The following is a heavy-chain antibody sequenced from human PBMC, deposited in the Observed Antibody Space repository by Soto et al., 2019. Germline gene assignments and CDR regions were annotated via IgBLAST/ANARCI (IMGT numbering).Heavy chain of an antibody. Sequence: QVQLVQSGAEVKKPGASVKVSCKASGYTLTSYGISWVRQAPGQGLEWMGWISAYNGNTNYAQKLQGRVTMTTDTSTSTAYMELRSLRSDDTAVYYCATTYYDILTGYRPYYYMDVWGKGTTVTVSS. V-gene: IGHV1-18*01. CDR3: ATTYYDILTGYRPYYYMDV. D-gene: IGHD3-9*01. CDR1: GYTLTSYG. CDR2: ISAYNGNT. J-gene: IGHJ6*03.